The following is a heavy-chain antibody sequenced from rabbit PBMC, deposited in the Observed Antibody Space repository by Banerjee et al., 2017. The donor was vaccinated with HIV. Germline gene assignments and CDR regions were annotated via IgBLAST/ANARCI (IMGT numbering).Heavy chain of an antibody. CDR2: ITTGSTSST. CDR1: GFTLSSYW. Sequence: QEQLKETGGGLVQPGGSLTLSCKASGFTLSSYWICWVRQAPGKGLEWSACITTGSTSSTWYANWAKGRFTISKTSSTTVTLQMTSLTAADTATYFCARDGGDWGYYFNLWGPGTLVTVS. D-gene: IGHD4-1*01. CDR3: ARDGGDWGYYFNL. V-gene: IGHV1S45*01. J-gene: IGHJ4*01.